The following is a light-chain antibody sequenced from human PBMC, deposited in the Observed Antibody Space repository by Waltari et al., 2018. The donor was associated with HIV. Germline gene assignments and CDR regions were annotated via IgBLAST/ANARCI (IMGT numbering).Light chain of an antibody. J-gene: IGKJ4*01. CDR1: QGVSSA. V-gene: IGKV1-13*02. Sequence: AIQLTQSPSSLSASVGDRVTITCRASQGVSSALARYQQKPGKAPNLLIYSASSLKSGVPSRFSGRGSGTDFTLTISSLQPDDFATYYCQPFNSYPLPFGGGTKVAIK. CDR2: SAS. CDR3: QPFNSYPLP.